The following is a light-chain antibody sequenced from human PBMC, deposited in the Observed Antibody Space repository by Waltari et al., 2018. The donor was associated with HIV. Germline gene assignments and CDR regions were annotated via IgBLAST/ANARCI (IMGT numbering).Light chain of an antibody. CDR1: SSDIGAYNY. CDR3: SSFTTSNSLL. J-gene: IGLJ2*01. Sequence: QSALTQPASVSGSPGQSITVSCTGTSSDIGAYNYVSWYQQTPGTAPTLVIYEVSNRPSGISYRFSGSKSGNTASLTISGLQTEDEGDYYCSSFTTSNSLLFGGGTK. V-gene: IGLV2-14*01. CDR2: EVS.